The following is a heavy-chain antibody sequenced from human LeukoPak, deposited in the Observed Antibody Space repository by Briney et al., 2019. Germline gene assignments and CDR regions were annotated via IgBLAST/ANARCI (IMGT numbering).Heavy chain of an antibody. V-gene: IGHV1-46*01. CDR2: INPSGGST. D-gene: IGHD2-8*01. CDR1: GYNFISYY. Sequence: GASVKVSCKASGYNFISYYMHWVRQAPGQGLEWMGIINPSGGSTSYAQKFQDRVTMTRDTSTSTVYMELSSLKSEDTAVYYCAREDVVLVHAVRCSYYGMDVWGQGTMVTVSS. J-gene: IGHJ6*02. CDR3: AREDVVLVHAVRCSYYGMDV.